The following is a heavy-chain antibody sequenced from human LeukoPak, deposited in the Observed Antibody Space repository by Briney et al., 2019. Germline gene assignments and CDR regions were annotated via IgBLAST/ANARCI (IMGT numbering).Heavy chain of an antibody. CDR3: ARGPNYTPWSGSWTYYYMGV. J-gene: IGHJ6*03. D-gene: IGHD3-3*01. Sequence: ASVKVSCKPSGDTFSSHDFNWVRQATGQGLEGMGWMNPKTGGTGYAQKFQGRVTMTRDTSIGTAYMELSSLTSEDTAIYYCARGPNYTPWSGSWTYYYMGVWGEGTTVTVSS. CDR1: GDTFSSHD. V-gene: IGHV1-8*01. CDR2: MNPKTGGT.